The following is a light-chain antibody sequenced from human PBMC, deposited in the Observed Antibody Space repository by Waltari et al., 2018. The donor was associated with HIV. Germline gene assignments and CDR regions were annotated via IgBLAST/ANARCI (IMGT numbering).Light chain of an antibody. CDR1: QSVSSY. J-gene: IGKJ1*01. V-gene: IGKV3-11*01. Sequence: EIVLTQSPATLSLSPGERATLSCRASQSVSSYLAWYQQKPGQAPRLLIYDASNRATGIPARFSGSGSGTDFTLTISSLEPEDFAVYYCQQLWTFGQGTMVEIK. CDR2: DAS. CDR3: QQLWT.